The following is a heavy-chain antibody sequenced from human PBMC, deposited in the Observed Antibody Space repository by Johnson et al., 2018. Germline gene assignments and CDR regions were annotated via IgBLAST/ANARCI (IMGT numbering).Heavy chain of an antibody. V-gene: IGHV1-8*01. CDR1: GYTFTSYD. Sequence: VQLVESGAEVTKPGASVKVSCKASGYTFTSYDINWVRQATGHGLEWMGWMNPNSGNTGYAQKFQGRVTMTRNTSIGTAYMERSSRRSEGTAVYYCARRGGYYYDGWYYGMDVWGQGTTVTVSS. CDR2: MNPNSGNT. CDR3: ARRGGYYYDGWYYGMDV. J-gene: IGHJ6*02. D-gene: IGHD3-22*01.